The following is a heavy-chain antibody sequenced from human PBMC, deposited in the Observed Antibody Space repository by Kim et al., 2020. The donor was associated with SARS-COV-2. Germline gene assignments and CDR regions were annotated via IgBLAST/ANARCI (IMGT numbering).Heavy chain of an antibody. V-gene: IGHV4-4*07. CDR2: ITKIGGH. Sequence: SETLSLTCSVSGDSISDKEWSWIRQPAGKGLEWIGRITKIGGHAYNHSLQKSVTMSVDMSKTQFFLRLSFVTAADPAVYYCVKQAFGVPAVWGQGSLVTVSS. CDR1: GDSISDKE. CDR3: VKQAFGVPAV. D-gene: IGHD2-8*01. J-gene: IGHJ4*02.